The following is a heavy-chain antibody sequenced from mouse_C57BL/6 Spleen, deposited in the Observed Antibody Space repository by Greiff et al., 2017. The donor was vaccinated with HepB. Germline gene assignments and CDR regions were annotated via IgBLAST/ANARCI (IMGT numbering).Heavy chain of an antibody. CDR3: ARQGFYSSFDY. CDR2: INPNNGGT. CDR1: GYTFTDYY. V-gene: IGHV1-26*01. D-gene: IGHD2-1*01. J-gene: IGHJ2*01. Sequence: VQLQQSGPELVKPGASVKISCKASGYTFTDYYMNWVKQSHGKSLEWIGDINPNNGGTSYNQKFKGKATLTVDKSSSTAYMELRSLTSEDSAVYYCARQGFYSSFDYWGQGTTLTVSS.